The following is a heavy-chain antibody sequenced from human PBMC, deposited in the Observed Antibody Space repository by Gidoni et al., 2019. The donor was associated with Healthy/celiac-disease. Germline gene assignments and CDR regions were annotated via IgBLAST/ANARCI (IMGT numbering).Heavy chain of an antibody. V-gene: IGHV3-74*01. CDR1: GFTFSPYW. CDR2: INSDGRST. Sequence: EVPLVESGGGLVQPGGSLRLSCAASGFTFSPYWMPWVRQAPGKGLMWVSRINSDGRSTSYADSVKGRFTISRDNAKNTLYLQMNSLRAEDTAVYYCARGTYYDILTGLNWFDPWGQGTLVTVSS. D-gene: IGHD3-9*01. J-gene: IGHJ5*02. CDR3: ARGTYYDILTGLNWFDP.